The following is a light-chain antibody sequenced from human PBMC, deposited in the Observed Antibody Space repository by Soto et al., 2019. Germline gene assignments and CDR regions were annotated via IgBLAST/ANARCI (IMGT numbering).Light chain of an antibody. Sequence: QSVLTQPHSASGSPGQSVTISCTGTSSDVGGYNYVSWYQQHPGKAPKLMIYEVSQRPSGVPDRFSGSKSGNTASLTVSGLQAEDEADYYRNSYAGSNNVFGTGTRSPS. CDR2: EVS. V-gene: IGLV2-8*01. CDR3: NSYAGSNNV. CDR1: SSDVGGYNY. J-gene: IGLJ1*01.